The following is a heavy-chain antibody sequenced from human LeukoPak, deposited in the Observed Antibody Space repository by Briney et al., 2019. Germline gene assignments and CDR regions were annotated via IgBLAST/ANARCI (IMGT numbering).Heavy chain of an antibody. Sequence: PSQTLSLTCTVSGGSISSGDYYWSWIRQPPGKGLEWIGYIYYSGSTYYNPSLKSRVTISVDTSKNQFSLKLSSVTAADTAVYYCARVESEIAPSHPYNWFDPWGQGTLATVSS. V-gene: IGHV4-30-4*01. CDR3: ARVESEIAPSHPYNWFDP. CDR2: IYYSGST. D-gene: IGHD6-13*01. J-gene: IGHJ5*02. CDR1: GGSISSGDYY.